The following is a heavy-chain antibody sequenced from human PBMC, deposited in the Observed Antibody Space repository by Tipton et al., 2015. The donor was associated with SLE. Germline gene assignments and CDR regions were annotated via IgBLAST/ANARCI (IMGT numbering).Heavy chain of an antibody. D-gene: IGHD1-26*01. V-gene: IGHV1-3*01. CDR3: ARRGAGYGMDV. Sequence: QSGAEVKKPGASVKVSCKASGYTFTTYAIHWVRQAPGQRLEYMGWINAGNGNTKHSQSFQGRVTITRDTSASTAYMELSSLRSEDTAVYYCARRGAGYGMDVWGQGTTATVSS. CDR2: INAGNGNT. CDR1: GYTFTTYA. J-gene: IGHJ6*02.